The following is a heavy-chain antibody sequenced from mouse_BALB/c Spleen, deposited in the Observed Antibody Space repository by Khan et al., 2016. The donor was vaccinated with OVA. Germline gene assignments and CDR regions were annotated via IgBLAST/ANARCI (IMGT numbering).Heavy chain of an antibody. V-gene: IGHV2-6-4*01. D-gene: IGHD2-14*01. Sequence: QVQLKESGPGLVAPSQSLSITCTVSGFSLYRYNIHWVRQPPGKGLEWLGMLWGGGGPDYTLTLKYRLPITKDNSKSQVFLKLNSRQGDCTAMYYCARAYYRNDGYYARDYWGQGTSGTVSS. CDR1: GFSLYRYN. CDR3: ARAYYRNDGYYARDY. CDR2: LWGGGGP. J-gene: IGHJ4*01.